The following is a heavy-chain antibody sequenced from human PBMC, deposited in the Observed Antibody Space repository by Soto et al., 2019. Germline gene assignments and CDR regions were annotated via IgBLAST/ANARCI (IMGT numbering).Heavy chain of an antibody. CDR2: ISGSGGST. D-gene: IGHD3-10*01. CDR1: GFTFSNYA. Sequence: EVQLLESGGGLVQPGGSLRLSCAASGFTFSNYAMTWVRQAPGKGLEWVSTISGSGGSTYYADSVKGRFTISRDNSNNTLSLQMISLRAEDTAEYYCAKSPALVRGVSVDVWGQGTTVTVSS. CDR3: AKSPALVRGVSVDV. V-gene: IGHV3-23*01. J-gene: IGHJ6*02.